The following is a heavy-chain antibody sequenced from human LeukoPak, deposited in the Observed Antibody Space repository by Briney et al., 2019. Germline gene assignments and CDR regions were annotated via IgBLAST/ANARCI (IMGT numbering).Heavy chain of an antibody. D-gene: IGHD2-21*01. V-gene: IGHV3-23*01. J-gene: IGHJ4*02. CDR2: IGGSGDTT. CDR1: GFTFSSYA. Sequence: GGSLRLSCAASGFTFSSYAMSWVRQAPGKGLGWDSAIGGSGDTTYYADSVKGRFTISRDYSKNTLYLQMNSLRAEDTAVYYCAKFHIVVVNGYFDYWGQGTLVTVSS. CDR3: AKFHIVVVNGYFDY.